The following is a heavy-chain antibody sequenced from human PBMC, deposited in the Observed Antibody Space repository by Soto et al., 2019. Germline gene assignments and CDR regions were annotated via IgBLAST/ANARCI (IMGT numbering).Heavy chain of an antibody. D-gene: IGHD6-13*01. V-gene: IGHV1-18*01. CDR3: ASSSWSYYYYNGMAV. CDR1: GYTFTSYG. J-gene: IGHJ6*02. Sequence: ASVKVSCKASGYTFTSYGISWVRQAPGQGLEWMGWISAYNGNTNYAQKLQGRVTMTTDTSTSTAYMELRSLRSDDTAVYYFASSSWSYYYYNGMAVWAQGTSVTVSS. CDR2: ISAYNGNT.